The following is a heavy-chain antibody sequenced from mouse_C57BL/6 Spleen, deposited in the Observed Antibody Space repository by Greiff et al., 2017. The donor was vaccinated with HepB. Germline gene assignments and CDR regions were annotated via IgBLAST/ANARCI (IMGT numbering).Heavy chain of an antibody. CDR2: IDPSDSYT. J-gene: IGHJ4*01. CDR1: GYTFTSYW. V-gene: IGHV1-69*01. D-gene: IGHD2-5*01. CDR3: ARSYYSNYERGAMDY. Sequence: QVQLQQPGAELVMPGASVKLSCKASGYTFTSYWMHWVKQRPGQGLEWIGEIDPSDSYTNYNQKFKGKSTLTVDKSSSTAYMQLSSLTSEDSAVYYCARSYYSNYERGAMDYWGQGTSVTVSS.